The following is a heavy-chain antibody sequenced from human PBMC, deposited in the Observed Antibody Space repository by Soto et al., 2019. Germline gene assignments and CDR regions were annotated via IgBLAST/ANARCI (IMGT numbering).Heavy chain of an antibody. Sequence: PSETLSLTCTVSGGSISSYYWSWIRQPPGKGLEWIGYIYYSGSTNYNPSLKSRVIILIDTAKSQFSLNLISVTAADTAVYYCARTYCGGDCPIKYYYGLDVWGQGTTVTVS. D-gene: IGHD2-21*02. CDR2: IYYSGST. CDR1: GGSISSYY. CDR3: ARTYCGGDCPIKYYYGLDV. J-gene: IGHJ6*02. V-gene: IGHV4-59*12.